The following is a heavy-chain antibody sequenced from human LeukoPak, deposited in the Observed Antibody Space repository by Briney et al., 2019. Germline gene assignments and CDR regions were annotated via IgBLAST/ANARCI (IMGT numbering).Heavy chain of an antibody. Sequence: SETLSLTCTVSGGSISSSSYYWGWIRQPPGKGLEWIGSIYYSGSTYYNPSLKSRVTISVDTSKNQFSLKLSSVTAADTAVYYCAKQVPIAARPRGWFDLWGQGTLVTVSS. CDR1: GGSISSSSYY. CDR2: IYYSGST. V-gene: IGHV4-39*01. CDR3: AKQVPIAARPRGWFDL. J-gene: IGHJ5*02. D-gene: IGHD6-6*01.